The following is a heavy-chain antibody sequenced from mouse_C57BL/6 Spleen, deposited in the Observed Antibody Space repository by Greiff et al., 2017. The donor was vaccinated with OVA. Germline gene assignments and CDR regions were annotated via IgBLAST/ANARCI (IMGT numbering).Heavy chain of an antibody. V-gene: IGHV1-15*01. CDR3: TRSGLGAY. D-gene: IGHD3-1*01. J-gene: IGHJ3*01. Sequence: QVQLQQSGAELVRPGASVTLSCKASGYTFTDYEMHWVKQTPVHGLEWIGAIDPETGGTAYNQKFKGKAILTADKSSSTAYMRLRSLTSEDSAVYYCTRSGLGAYWGQGTLVTVSA. CDR1: GYTFTDYE. CDR2: IDPETGGT.